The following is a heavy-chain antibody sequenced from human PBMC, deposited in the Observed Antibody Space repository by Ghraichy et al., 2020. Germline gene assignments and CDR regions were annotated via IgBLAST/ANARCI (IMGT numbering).Heavy chain of an antibody. Sequence: SVKVSCKASGATFSNFAVSWVRQAPGQGLEWMGRIIPSLGITNYRQNFQGRVTMTADQSTKTAYLELSGLRSDDTAMYFCARDRAGLTTVTPFDYWGQGTLVAVSS. D-gene: IGHD4-17*01. CDR1: GATFSNFA. J-gene: IGHJ4*02. CDR2: IIPSLGIT. V-gene: IGHV1-69*04. CDR3: ARDRAGLTTVTPFDY.